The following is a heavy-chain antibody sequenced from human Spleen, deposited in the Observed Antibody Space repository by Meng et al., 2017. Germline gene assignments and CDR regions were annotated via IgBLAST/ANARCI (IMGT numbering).Heavy chain of an antibody. Sequence: QVQLVHAGAEVKEPGASVKVSCKPSGYPFPAYYIHWVRQAPGQGLEWMGHIIPNSGDTLYAPKFQGRVSMTADTSISTAYMELSGLRSDDTAMYYCARDEDISAAGKLFGDYWGQGTLVTVSS. D-gene: IGHD6-25*01. CDR3: ARDEDISAAGKLFGDY. CDR2: IIPNSGDT. J-gene: IGHJ4*02. CDR1: GYPFPAYY. V-gene: IGHV1-2*06.